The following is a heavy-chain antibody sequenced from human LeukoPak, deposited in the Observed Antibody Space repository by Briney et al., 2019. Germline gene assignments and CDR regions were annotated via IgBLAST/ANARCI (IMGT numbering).Heavy chain of an antibody. D-gene: IGHD2-15*01. J-gene: IGHJ4*02. CDR3: AKDVCSGGSCYFDY. CDR2: ISWNSGSI. CDR1: GFTFDDYA. V-gene: IGHV3-9*03. Sequence: GGSLRLSCAASGFTFDDYAMHWVRHAPGEGLEWVSGISWNSGSIGYADSVKGRFTISRDNAKNSLYLQMNSLRAEDMALYYCAKDVCSGGSCYFDYWGQGTLVTVSS.